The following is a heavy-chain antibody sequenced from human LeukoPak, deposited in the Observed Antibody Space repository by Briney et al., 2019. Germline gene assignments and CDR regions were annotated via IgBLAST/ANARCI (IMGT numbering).Heavy chain of an antibody. CDR3: ARHGGEITLVRGVINWFDP. D-gene: IGHD3-10*01. CDR1: GGSISTYY. Sequence: PSETPSLTCTVSGGSISTYYWSWIRQPPGKGLEWIGFIYYSGSTNYNPSLKSRVIMSVDTSKNQFSLKLTSVTAADTAVYYCARHGGEITLVRGVINWFDPWGQGTQVTVSS. CDR2: IYYSGST. V-gene: IGHV4-59*08. J-gene: IGHJ5*02.